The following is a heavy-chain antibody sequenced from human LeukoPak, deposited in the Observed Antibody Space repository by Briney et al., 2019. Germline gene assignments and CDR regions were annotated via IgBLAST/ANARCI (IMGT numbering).Heavy chain of an antibody. CDR1: GFTFSSYG. CDR2: IKQDGSEK. J-gene: IGHJ4*02. D-gene: IGHD4-17*01. V-gene: IGHV3-7*01. Sequence: GGSLRLSCAASGFTFSSYGMHWVRQAPGKGLEWVANIKQDGSEKYYVGSVKGRFTISRDNAKNSLYLQMNSLRAEDTAVYYCAREASDLGYGDDELDDYWGQGTLVTVSS. CDR3: AREASDLGYGDDELDDY.